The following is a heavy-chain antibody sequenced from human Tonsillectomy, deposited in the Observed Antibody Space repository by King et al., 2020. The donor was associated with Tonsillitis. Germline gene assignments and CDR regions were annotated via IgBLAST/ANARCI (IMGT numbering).Heavy chain of an antibody. J-gene: IGHJ5*02. CDR2: ISGSGGTT. CDR3: AKDRKEWLLSWFDP. CDR1: GFTFGNYA. V-gene: IGHV3-23*04. D-gene: IGHD3-3*01. Sequence: VQLVESGGGLVQPGGSLRLSCAASGFTFGNYALSWVRQAPGSGLEWVAAISGSGGTTYYADSVKGRFTVSRDNSQNTLYLQMDSLRAADTAVYYCAKDRKEWLLSWFDPWGQGTLVTVSS.